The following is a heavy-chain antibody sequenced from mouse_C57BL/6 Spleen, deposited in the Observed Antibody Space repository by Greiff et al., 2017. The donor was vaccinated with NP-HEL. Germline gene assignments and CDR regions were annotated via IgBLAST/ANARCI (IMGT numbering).Heavy chain of an antibody. CDR1: GYTFTDYE. CDR2: IDPETGGT. Sequence: VQLQQSGAELVRPGASVTLSCKASGYTFTDYEMHWVKQTPVHGLEWIGAIDPETGGTAYNQKFKGKAILTADKSSSTAYMELRSLTSEDSAVYYCTRRRNGNYYAMDYWGQGTSVTVSS. CDR3: TRRRNGNYYAMDY. D-gene: IGHD2-1*01. V-gene: IGHV1-15*01. J-gene: IGHJ4*01.